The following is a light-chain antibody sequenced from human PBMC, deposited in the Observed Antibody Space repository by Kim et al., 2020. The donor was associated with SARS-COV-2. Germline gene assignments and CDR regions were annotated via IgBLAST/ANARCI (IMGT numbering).Light chain of an antibody. CDR3: QAWDTSTVA. V-gene: IGLV3-1*01. CDR2: QDS. J-gene: IGLJ2*01. CDR1: KLENKY. Sequence: SVSPGQTASITCSGNKLENKYVSWYHQRPGQSPVLVMYQDSKRPSGIPERFSGSNSGNTATLTISGTQALDEADYYCQAWDTSTVAFGGGTQLTVL.